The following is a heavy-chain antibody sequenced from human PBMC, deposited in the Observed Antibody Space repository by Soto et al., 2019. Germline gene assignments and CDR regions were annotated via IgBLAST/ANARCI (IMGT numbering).Heavy chain of an antibody. CDR2: IIPIFGTA. D-gene: IGHD1-26*01. Sequence: GXSVKVSCKASGGTFSSYAISWVREAPVQGLEWMGGIIPIFGTANYAQKFQGRVTITADESTSTAYMELSSLRSEDTAVYYCARRLGISGSYYEHYYGMDVWGQGTTVTVSS. J-gene: IGHJ6*02. V-gene: IGHV1-69*13. CDR3: ARRLGISGSYYEHYYGMDV. CDR1: GGTFSSYA.